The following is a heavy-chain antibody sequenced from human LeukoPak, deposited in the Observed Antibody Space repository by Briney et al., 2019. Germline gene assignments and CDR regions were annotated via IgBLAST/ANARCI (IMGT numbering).Heavy chain of an antibody. V-gene: IGHV3-23*01. CDR2: ISGSGGST. Sequence: PGGSLRLSCAASGFTFSSYAMSWVRQALGKGLEWVSAISGSGGSTYYADSVKGRFTISRDNSKNTLYLQMNSLRADDTAVYYCAREAVMPVAPVKIGTSDRPLYEYYGLDVWGQGTTVTVSS. CDR1: GFTFSSYA. D-gene: IGHD1/OR15-1a*01. CDR3: AREAVMPVAPVKIGTSDRPLYEYYGLDV. J-gene: IGHJ6*02.